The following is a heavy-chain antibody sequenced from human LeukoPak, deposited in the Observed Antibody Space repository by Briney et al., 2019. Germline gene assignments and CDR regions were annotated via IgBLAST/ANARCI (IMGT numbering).Heavy chain of an antibody. J-gene: IGHJ4*01. CDR3: ARVPPRVPAAGYDN. CDR2: ISGYNGDT. V-gene: IGHV1-18*01. D-gene: IGHD6-13*01. Sequence: ASVEVTCTTAGYPFTSYGFGWMRQAPGQGLEWMGWISGYNGDTNYAHNLQGRVTVTIETSTTTAYMELRSLTSDDTAVYYCARVPPRVPAAGYDNWGHGTLVTVSS. CDR1: GYPFTSYG.